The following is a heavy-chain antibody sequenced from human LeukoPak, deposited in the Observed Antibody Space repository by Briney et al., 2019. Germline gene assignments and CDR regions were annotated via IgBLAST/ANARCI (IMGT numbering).Heavy chain of an antibody. J-gene: IGHJ6*02. Sequence: PGGSLRLSCAASGFTFRTYSMNWVRQAPGKGLEWISSISSDSNYIFYSDSLKGRFTISRDNAKNSLYLQIITLRAEDTAVYYCAGVAFGLYVMDVWGQGTTVTVSS. CDR1: GFTFRTYS. CDR3: AGVAFGLYVMDV. CDR2: ISSDSNYI. D-gene: IGHD3/OR15-3a*01. V-gene: IGHV3-21*01.